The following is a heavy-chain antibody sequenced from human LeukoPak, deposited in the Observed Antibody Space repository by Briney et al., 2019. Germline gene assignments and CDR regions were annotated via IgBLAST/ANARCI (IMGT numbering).Heavy chain of an antibody. Sequence: ASVTVSCKASGYKFYVDYMHWVRQAPGQGLEWMGWINPNNGATDYAEKFQGRVTLTRGTPISTAYMELTGLRSDDTAVYYCARIRDSSWYDSWGQGTLVTVSS. CDR2: INPNNGAT. J-gene: IGHJ5*01. V-gene: IGHV1-2*02. CDR3: ARIRDSSWYDS. D-gene: IGHD4-11*01. CDR1: GYKFYVDY.